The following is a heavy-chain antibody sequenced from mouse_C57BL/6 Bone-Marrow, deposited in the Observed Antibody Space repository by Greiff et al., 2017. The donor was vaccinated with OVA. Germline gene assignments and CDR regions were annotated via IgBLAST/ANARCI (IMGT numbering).Heavy chain of an antibody. J-gene: IGHJ1*03. CDR2: IYPSDSET. V-gene: IGHV1-61*01. Sequence: QVQLQQPGAELVRPGSSVKLSCKASGYTFTSYWMDWVKQRPGQGLEWIGNIYPSDSETHYNQKFKDKATLTVDKSSSTAYMQLSSLTSEDSAVYYCARWGYYGSRYWYFDVWGTGTTVTVSS. CDR1: GYTFTSYW. CDR3: ARWGYYGSRYWYFDV. D-gene: IGHD1-1*01.